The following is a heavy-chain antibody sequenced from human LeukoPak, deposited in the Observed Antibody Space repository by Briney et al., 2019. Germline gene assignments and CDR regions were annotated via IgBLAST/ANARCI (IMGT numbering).Heavy chain of an antibody. Sequence: GGSLRLSCAASGFTVSSNYMSWVRQAPGKGLEWVSAISGSGGSTYYADSVKGRFTISRDNSKNTLYLQMNSLRAEDTAVYYCAKDRDYGDYVGYFDYWGQGTLVTVSS. J-gene: IGHJ4*02. D-gene: IGHD4-17*01. CDR1: GFTVSSNY. V-gene: IGHV3-23*01. CDR3: AKDRDYGDYVGYFDY. CDR2: ISGSGGST.